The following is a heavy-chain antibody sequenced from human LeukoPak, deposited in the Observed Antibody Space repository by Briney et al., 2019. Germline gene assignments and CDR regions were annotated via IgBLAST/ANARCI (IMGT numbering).Heavy chain of an antibody. V-gene: IGHV1-18*01. CDR1: GYTFTSYG. CDR3: ARLGASSGWYAEYYFDY. J-gene: IGHJ4*02. CDR2: ISAYNGNT. Sequence: GASAKVSCKASGYTFTSYGISWVRQAPGQGLEWMGWISAYNGNTNYAQKLQGRVTMTTDTSTSTAYMELRSLRSDDTAVYYCARLGASSGWYAEYYFDYWGQGTLVTVSS. D-gene: IGHD6-19*01.